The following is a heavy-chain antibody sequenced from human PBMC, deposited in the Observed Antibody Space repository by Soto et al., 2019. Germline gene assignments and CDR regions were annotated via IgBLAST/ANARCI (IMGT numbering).Heavy chain of an antibody. D-gene: IGHD6-19*01. J-gene: IGHJ4*02. CDR2: IFHKGNT. CDR3: ARDVAVPGESDRFDQ. CDR1: GDFIKSNVW. Sequence: PSETLSLTCSVSGDFIKSNVWWSWVRQPPGKGLEWIGEIFHKGNTYYNPSFESRVTMSVDKPKNQFSLLLTSVTATDTAMYYCARDVAVPGESDRFDQWGQGIMVTVS. V-gene: IGHV4-4*02.